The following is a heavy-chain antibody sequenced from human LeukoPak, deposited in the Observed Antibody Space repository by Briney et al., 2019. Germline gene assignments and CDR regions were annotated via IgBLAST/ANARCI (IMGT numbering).Heavy chain of an antibody. CDR3: VAWGSLVV. Sequence: GGSLRLSCAASGFTLSDYDMNWVRQAPGKGLEWVGYISPTTTITGYADSVKGRFTISRDNAKNSLYLQMNSLRGEDTAVFYCVAWGSLVVWGQGTLVTVSS. CDR1: GFTLSDYD. V-gene: IGHV3-48*01. D-gene: IGHD3-16*01. J-gene: IGHJ4*02. CDR2: ISPTTTIT.